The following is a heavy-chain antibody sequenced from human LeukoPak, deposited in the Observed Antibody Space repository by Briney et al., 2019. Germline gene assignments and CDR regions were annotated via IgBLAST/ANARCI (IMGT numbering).Heavy chain of an antibody. CDR3: AKIWNPITMVRGVIDY. CDR1: GFTFNNYG. V-gene: IGHV3-23*01. Sequence: GGSLRLSCAASGFTFNNYGMSWVRQAPGKGLEWVSGISGSGGNTYYRDSVKGRFTISRDNFKNTLHLQMNSLRAEDAAVYYCAKIWNPITMVRGVIDYWGQGTLVTVSS. CDR2: ISGSGGNT. J-gene: IGHJ4*02. D-gene: IGHD3-10*01.